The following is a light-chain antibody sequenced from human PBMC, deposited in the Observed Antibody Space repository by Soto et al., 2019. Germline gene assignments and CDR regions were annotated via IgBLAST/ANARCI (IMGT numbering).Light chain of an antibody. CDR1: QRISSW. V-gene: IGKV1-9*01. Sequence: GDRVTITCRASQRISSWLAWYQQKPGKAPELLIYSASTLQSGVPSRFSGSGSWTEFSLTIRALQPEDFATYYCLQLNRYPLTFGGGTKVDIK. CDR3: LQLNRYPLT. CDR2: SAS. J-gene: IGKJ4*01.